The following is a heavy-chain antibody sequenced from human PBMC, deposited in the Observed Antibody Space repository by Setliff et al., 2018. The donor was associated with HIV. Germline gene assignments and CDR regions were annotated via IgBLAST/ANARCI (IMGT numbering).Heavy chain of an antibody. CDR2: IYISAATT. CDR3: ARVQMAYAAFDV. Sequence: SETLSLTCTVSGGSINSGGYYWSWIRQHPGEGLEWIGRIYISAATTNYNPSLKSRVSMSVDTSKHQFSLKLSSVTAADTAVYYCARVQMAYAAFDVWGQGTMVTVSS. V-gene: IGHV4-61*08. D-gene: IGHD4-17*01. J-gene: IGHJ3*01. CDR1: GGSINSGGYY.